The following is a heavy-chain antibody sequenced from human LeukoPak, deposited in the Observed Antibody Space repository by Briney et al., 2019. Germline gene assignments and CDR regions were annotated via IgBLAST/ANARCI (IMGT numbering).Heavy chain of an antibody. CDR3: ARGNCSSTSCFFDY. V-gene: IGHV3-21*01. D-gene: IGHD2-2*01. Sequence: GGSLRLSCAASGFTFSSYTMSWVRQAPGKGLEWVSSITTSSNSIYYADSVKGRFTISRDNAKNSLYLQMNSLRAEDTAVYYCARGNCSSTSCFFDYWGQGTLVTVSS. CDR1: GFTFSSYT. CDR2: ITTSSNSI. J-gene: IGHJ4*02.